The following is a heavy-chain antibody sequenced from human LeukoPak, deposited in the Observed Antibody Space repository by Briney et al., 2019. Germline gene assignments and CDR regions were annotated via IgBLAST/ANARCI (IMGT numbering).Heavy chain of an antibody. J-gene: IGHJ4*02. CDR3: AKEGGIAAAALPYYFDY. V-gene: IGHV3-30*02. CDR2: IRYDGSNK. CDR1: GFTFSSYG. Sequence: WGSLSLSVAASGFTFSSYGMDWVRQAPGKGLEWVSFIRYDGSNKYYADSVKGRFTISRDNSKNTLYLQMKRLRAEDTAVYYCAKEGGIAAAALPYYFDYWGQGTPVTVSS. D-gene: IGHD6-13*01.